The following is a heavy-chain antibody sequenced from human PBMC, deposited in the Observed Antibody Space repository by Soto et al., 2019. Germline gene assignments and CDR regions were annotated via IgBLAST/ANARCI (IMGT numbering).Heavy chain of an antibody. CDR1: GGSISSGDYY. CDR3: ARGIVVVTAITSAAWFDP. V-gene: IGHV4-30-4*01. Sequence: SETLSLTCTVSGGSISSGDYYWSWIRQPPGKGPEWIGYIYYSGSTYYNPSLKSRVTISVDTSKNQFSLKLSSVTAADTAVYYCARGIVVVTAITSAAWFDPWGQGTLVTVSS. CDR2: IYYSGST. J-gene: IGHJ5*02. D-gene: IGHD2-21*02.